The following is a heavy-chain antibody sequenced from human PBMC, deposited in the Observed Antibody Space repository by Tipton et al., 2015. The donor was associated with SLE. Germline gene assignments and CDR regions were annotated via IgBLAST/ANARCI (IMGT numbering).Heavy chain of an antibody. J-gene: IGHJ3*02. D-gene: IGHD3-10*01. CDR3: ARVFITMVQGVTPNVAFDI. Sequence: GLVKPSETLSLICAVSGDSISSGYYWGWIRQPPGKGLEWIGRIYHSGSTYYNPSLKSRVTISVDTSKNQFSLKLSSVTAADTAVYYCARVFITMVQGVTPNVAFDIWGQGTMVTVSS. V-gene: IGHV4-38-2*01. CDR2: IYHSGST. CDR1: GDSISSGYY.